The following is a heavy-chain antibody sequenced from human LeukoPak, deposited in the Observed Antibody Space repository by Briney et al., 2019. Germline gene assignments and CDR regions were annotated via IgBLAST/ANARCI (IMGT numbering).Heavy chain of an antibody. CDR3: ARQGTVAGRPFDY. V-gene: IGHV5-51*01. D-gene: IGHD6-19*01. CDR1: GYSFTTYW. CDR2: IYPGDSDT. Sequence: GESLKISCKGSGYSFTTYWIGWVRQMPGKGLEWMGIIYPGDSDTRYSPSFQGQVTISADKSISTAHLQWSSLKASDTAMYYCARQGTVAGRPFDYWGQGTLVTVSS. J-gene: IGHJ4*02.